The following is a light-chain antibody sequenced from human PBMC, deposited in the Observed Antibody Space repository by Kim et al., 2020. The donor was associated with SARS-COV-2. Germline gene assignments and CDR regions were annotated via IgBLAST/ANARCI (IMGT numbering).Light chain of an antibody. V-gene: IGLV2-11*01. CDR3: SSYAGTVV. CDR2: EVS. Sequence: PGETVTISLSDTRSDGGDYNFVPWYQQNPGKAPKIIIYEVSGRTSGVPDRFSGSNSGNTASLTVSELQAEDEADYSCSSYAGTVVFGGGTQLTVL. J-gene: IGLJ2*01. CDR1: RSDGGDYNF.